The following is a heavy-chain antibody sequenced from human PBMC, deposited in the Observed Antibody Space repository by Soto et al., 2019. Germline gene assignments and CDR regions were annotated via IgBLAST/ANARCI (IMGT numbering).Heavy chain of an antibody. CDR1: GFNVSSHY. CDR2: IYSGGST. J-gene: IGHJ4*02. Sequence: GGSLSLSCAASGFNVSSHYMRWVRQAPGKGLEWVSVIYSGGSTYYADSVKGRFTISRDNSKNTLYLQMNSLRAEDTAVYYCAREDYYDSSGYYGYWGQGTLVTVSS. V-gene: IGHV3-53*01. D-gene: IGHD3-22*01. CDR3: AREDYYDSSGYYGY.